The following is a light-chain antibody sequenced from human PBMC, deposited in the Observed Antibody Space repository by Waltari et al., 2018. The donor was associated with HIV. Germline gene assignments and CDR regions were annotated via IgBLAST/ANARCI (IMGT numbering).Light chain of an antibody. V-gene: IGLV7-46*01. J-gene: IGLJ2*01. CDR2: DTF. CDR1: TGPVTSGHH. CDR3: LLSCAGARPVV. Sequence: QAVVTQEPSLTVSPGGTVTLTCGSSTGPVTSGHHPYWFQQKPGHAPRTLIYDTFSERSWTPARFSGSLRGGKAALTLSGAQPEDAADDVCLLSCAGARPVVFGGGTKLTVL.